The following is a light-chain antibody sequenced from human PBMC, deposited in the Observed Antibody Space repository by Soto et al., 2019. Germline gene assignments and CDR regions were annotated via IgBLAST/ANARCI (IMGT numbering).Light chain of an antibody. J-gene: IGKJ5*01. V-gene: IGKV1-5*03. Sequence: DIQMTQSPSTLSGSVGDRVTITCRASQTISSWLAWYQQKPGKAPKLLIYKASTLKSGVPSRFSGSGSGTEFTLTISSLQPDDFAVYYCQQYDQWPPITFGQGTRLEIK. CDR2: KAS. CDR1: QTISSW. CDR3: QQYDQWPPIT.